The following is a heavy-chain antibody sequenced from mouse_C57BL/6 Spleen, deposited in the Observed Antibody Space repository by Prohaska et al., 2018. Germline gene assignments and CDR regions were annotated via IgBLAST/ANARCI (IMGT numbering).Heavy chain of an antibody. CDR2: ISYDGSN. D-gene: IGHD1-2*01. CDR3: ARDGTTAYAMDY. Sequence: DVQLQESGPGLVKPSQSLSLTCSVTGYSITSGYYWNWIRQFPGNKLEWMGYISYDGSNNYNPSLKNRISITRDTSKNQFFLKLNSVTTEDTATYYCARDGTTAYAMDYWGQGTSVTVSS. CDR1: GYSITSGYY. J-gene: IGHJ4*01. V-gene: IGHV3-6*01.